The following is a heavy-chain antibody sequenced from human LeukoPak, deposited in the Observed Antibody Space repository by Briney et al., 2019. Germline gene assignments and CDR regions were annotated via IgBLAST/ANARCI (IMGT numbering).Heavy chain of an antibody. CDR2: IYPGDSDT. CDR3: SRLEWESAFDI. D-gene: IGHD1-26*01. CDR1: GYTFTRYW. J-gene: IGHJ3*02. Sequence: GESLKISCKGSGYTFTRYWIGWVRQMPGTGLEWMGIIYPGDSDTRYSPTFQGQVTISADKSTTSAQLPVSTLMASDSATSYCSRLEWESAFDIWGQGTMVTVSS. V-gene: IGHV5-51*01.